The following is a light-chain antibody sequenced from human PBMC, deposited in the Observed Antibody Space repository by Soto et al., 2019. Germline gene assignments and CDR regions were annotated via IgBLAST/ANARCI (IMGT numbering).Light chain of an antibody. CDR1: KIFFVVYDF. Sequence: QSALTQPASVSASPGQSITISCTGKKIFFVVYDFVSWYQQHPDKAPKLMIYEVRNLPSGVSNRFSGSKSVNTATLSISGLQAEDEADYYCSSYTTSSTRVFGTGTKVT. V-gene: IGLV2-14*03. CDR3: SSYTTSSTRV. J-gene: IGLJ1*01. CDR2: EVR.